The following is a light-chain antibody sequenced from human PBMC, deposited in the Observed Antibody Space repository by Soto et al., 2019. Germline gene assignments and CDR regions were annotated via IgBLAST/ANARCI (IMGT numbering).Light chain of an antibody. CDR1: QGIRND. CDR3: QQYNSYPPGWT. J-gene: IGKJ1*01. V-gene: IGKV1-6*01. Sequence: AIQMTQSPSSLSASVGDRVTISCRASQGIRNDLAWYQQKPWKAPKLLIFAASNLQSGVPSRFSGSGSGTDFPLTISRLQPEDFATYYCQQYNSYPPGWTFGQGTKVAIK. CDR2: AAS.